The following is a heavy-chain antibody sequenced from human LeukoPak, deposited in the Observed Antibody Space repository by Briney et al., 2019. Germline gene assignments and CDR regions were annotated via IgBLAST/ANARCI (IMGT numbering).Heavy chain of an antibody. CDR1: GFTFSRYA. CDR3: AKSPYYYDSSGQLGTKDSWFDP. V-gene: IGHV3-23*01. CDR2: ISGSGGST. Sequence: GGSLRLSCAASGFTFSRYAMSWVRDAPGKGRECGSAISGSGGSTSSADSVKGRFTISRDNSKNTLYLQMNSLRAEDTAVYYCAKSPYYYDSSGQLGTKDSWFDPWGQGTLVTVSS. D-gene: IGHD3-22*01. J-gene: IGHJ5*02.